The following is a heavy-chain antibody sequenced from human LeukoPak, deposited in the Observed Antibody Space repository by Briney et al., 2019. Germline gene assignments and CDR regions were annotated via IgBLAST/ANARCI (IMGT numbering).Heavy chain of an antibody. CDR3: ARRWFSPVPSRLPWYFDL. J-gene: IGHJ2*01. Sequence: GASVKVSCKASGYTFTNYDINWVRQATGQGLEWMGWMNPNSGNTGYAQKFQGRVTITRNTSISTAYMELGSLRSEDTAVYYCARRWFSPVPSRLPWYFDLWGRGTLVTVSS. CDR1: GYTFTNYD. CDR2: MNPNSGNT. D-gene: IGHD2-21*02. V-gene: IGHV1-8*03.